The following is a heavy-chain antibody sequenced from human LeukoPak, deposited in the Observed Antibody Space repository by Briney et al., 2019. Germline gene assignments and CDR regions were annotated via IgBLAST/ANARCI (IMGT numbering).Heavy chain of an antibody. CDR2: ISGSGGST. CDR1: GFTFSSYA. J-gene: IGHJ6*02. V-gene: IGHV3-23*01. Sequence: PGGSLRLSCAASGFTFSSYAMSWVRQAPGKGLEWVSAISGSGGSTYYADSVKGRFTISRDNSKNTLYLQMNSLRAEDTAVYYCAEGTYYDILTGYYPGKYYYGMDVWGQGTTVTVSS. D-gene: IGHD3-9*01. CDR3: AEGTYYDILTGYYPGKYYYGMDV.